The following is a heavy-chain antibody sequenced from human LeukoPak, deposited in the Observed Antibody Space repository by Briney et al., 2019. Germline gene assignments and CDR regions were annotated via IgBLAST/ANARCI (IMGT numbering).Heavy chain of an antibody. D-gene: IGHD3-10*01. CDR2: ISYDGSNK. Sequence: GRSLRLSRAASGFTFSTYPMHWVRQAPGKGLEWVAVISYDGSNKNYADSVKGRFAISRDNSKNTLYLQMNSLREGDTAVYYCARDAISRGSGSYSDYWGQGTLVTVSS. V-gene: IGHV3-30*01. CDR1: GFTFSTYP. CDR3: ARDAISRGSGSYSDY. J-gene: IGHJ4*02.